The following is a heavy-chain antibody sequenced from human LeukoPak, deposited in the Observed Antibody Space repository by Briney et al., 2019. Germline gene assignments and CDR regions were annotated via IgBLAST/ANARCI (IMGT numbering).Heavy chain of an antibody. J-gene: IGHJ6*02. Sequence: SETLSLTCTVSGGSISSGDYYWSWIRQPPGKGLEWIGYIYYSGSTYYNPSLKSRVTISVDTSKNQFSLKLSSVTAADTAVYYCARLGYCSGGSCYRKYYYYGMDVWGQGTTVTVSS. CDR1: GGSISSGDYY. CDR2: IYYSGST. D-gene: IGHD2-15*01. V-gene: IGHV4-30-4*02. CDR3: ARLGYCSGGSCYRKYYYYGMDV.